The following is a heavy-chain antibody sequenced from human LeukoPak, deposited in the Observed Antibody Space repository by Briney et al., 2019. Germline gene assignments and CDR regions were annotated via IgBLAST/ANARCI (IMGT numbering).Heavy chain of an antibody. CDR3: SRHRNYYDSIGYYAGAFDI. D-gene: IGHD3-22*01. J-gene: IGHJ3*02. Sequence: ESLPISRMGTGYSFTSYCSGWVRQMPGKGLEWMGIIYLGDSATKYSPSFEGPVTISAHKSISTAYLQWSSLKASDTAMYYCSRHRNYYDSIGYYAGAFDIWGQGTMVTVSS. V-gene: IGHV5-51*01. CDR1: GYSFTSYC. CDR2: IYLGDSAT.